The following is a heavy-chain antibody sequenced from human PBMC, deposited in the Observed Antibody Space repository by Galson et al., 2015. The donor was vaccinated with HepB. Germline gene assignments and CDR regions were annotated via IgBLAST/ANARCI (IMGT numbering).Heavy chain of an antibody. D-gene: IGHD3-22*01. V-gene: IGHV3-73*01. Sequence: SLRLSCAASGFTFSSYAMHWVRQASGKGLEWVGRIRSKANSYATAYAASVNGRFTISRDDSKNTAYLQMNSLKTEDTAVYYCTRLDYYDSSGYPGIDAFDIWGQGTMVTVSS. CDR2: IRSKANSYAT. J-gene: IGHJ3*02. CDR3: TRLDYYDSSGYPGIDAFDI. CDR1: GFTFSSYA.